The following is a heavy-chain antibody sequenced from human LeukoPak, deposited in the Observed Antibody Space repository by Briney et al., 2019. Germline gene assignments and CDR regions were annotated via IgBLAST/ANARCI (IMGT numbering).Heavy chain of an antibody. CDR2: IYTSGST. CDR3: ARESRTGYSSSWYSINFDY. D-gene: IGHD6-13*01. J-gene: IGHJ4*02. Sequence: SETLSLTCTVSGGSISSYYWSWIRQPAGKGLEWIGRIYTSGSTNYNPSLKSRVTISVDTSKNQFSLKLSSVTAADTAVYYCARESRTGYSSSWYSINFDYWGQGTLVTVSS. V-gene: IGHV4-4*07. CDR1: GGSISSYY.